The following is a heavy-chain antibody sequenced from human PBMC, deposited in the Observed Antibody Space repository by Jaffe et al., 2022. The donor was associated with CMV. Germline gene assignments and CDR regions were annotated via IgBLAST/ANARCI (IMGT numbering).Heavy chain of an antibody. CDR2: IKQDGSEK. CDR1: GFAFSSYW. J-gene: IGHJ4*02. Sequence: EVQLVESGGGLVQPGGSLRLSCAASGFAFSSYWMSWVRQAPGKGLEWVANIKQDGSEKYYVDSVKGRFTISRDNAKNSLYLQMNGLRAEDTAVYYCASDLKFRASGSFRDYWGQGTLVTVSS. V-gene: IGHV3-7*01. CDR3: ASDLKFRASGSFRDY. D-gene: IGHD1-26*01.